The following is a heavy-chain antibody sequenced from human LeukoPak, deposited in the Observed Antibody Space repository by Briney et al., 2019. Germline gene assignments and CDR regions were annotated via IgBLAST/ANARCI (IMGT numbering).Heavy chain of an antibody. Sequence: ASVKVSCKVSGYTLTELSMHWVRQAPGKGLEWMGGFDPEDGETIYAQKFQGRVTMTEDTSTDTAYMELSSLRSEDTAAYYCATVLRYSSSWYSFDYWGQGTLVTVSS. D-gene: IGHD6-13*01. V-gene: IGHV1-24*01. CDR3: ATVLRYSSSWYSFDY. CDR1: GYTLTELS. CDR2: FDPEDGET. J-gene: IGHJ4*02.